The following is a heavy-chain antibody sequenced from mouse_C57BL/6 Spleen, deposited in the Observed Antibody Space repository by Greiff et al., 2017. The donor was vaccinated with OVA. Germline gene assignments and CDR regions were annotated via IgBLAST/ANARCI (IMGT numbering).Heavy chain of an antibody. Sequence: EVQLQQSGPVLVKPGASVKMSCKASGYTFTDYYMNWVKQSHGKSLEWIGVINPYNGGTSYNQKFKGKATLTVDKSSSTAYMELNSLTSEDSAVYYCARSIYYYGSSRFFDYWGQGTTLTVSS. CDR2: INPYNGGT. CDR3: ARSIYYYGSSRFFDY. CDR1: GYTFTDYY. J-gene: IGHJ2*01. V-gene: IGHV1-19*01. D-gene: IGHD1-1*01.